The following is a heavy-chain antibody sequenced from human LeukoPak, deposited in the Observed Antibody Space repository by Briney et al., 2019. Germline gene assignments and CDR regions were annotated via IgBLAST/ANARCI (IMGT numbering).Heavy chain of an antibody. V-gene: IGHV3-49*04. CDR3: TRAPHPRCSSSGCYLDY. J-gene: IGHJ4*02. CDR1: GFTVGDYA. CDR2: IQAKAYGGAT. D-gene: IGHD2-2*01. Sequence: GRSLRLSWSTSGFTVGDYAMSWVRQAPGKGLEWVGFIQAKAYGGATKYAASVNGRFSISRDDSQSIANLQMNDLKTEDTAVYYCTRAPHPRCSSSGCYLDYWGQGTLVTVSS.